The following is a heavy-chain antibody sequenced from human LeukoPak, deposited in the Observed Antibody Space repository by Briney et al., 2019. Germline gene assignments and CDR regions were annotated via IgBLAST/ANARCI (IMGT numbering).Heavy chain of an antibody. Sequence: ASVKVSCKASGYNFAIYGISWVRQAPGQGLEWMGWISANTGNTRYAQKFQGRVTMTTDTYTTTAYMELRSLRSDDTAVYYCARDQGIYNHRIIDSWGQGTLVTVSS. CDR1: GYNFAIYG. J-gene: IGHJ4*02. CDR3: ARDQGIYNHRIIDS. D-gene: IGHD5-12*01. CDR2: ISANTGNT. V-gene: IGHV1-18*01.